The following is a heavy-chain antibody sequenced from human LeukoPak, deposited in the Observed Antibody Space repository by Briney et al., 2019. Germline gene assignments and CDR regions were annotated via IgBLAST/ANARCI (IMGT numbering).Heavy chain of an antibody. V-gene: IGHV4-30-2*01. D-gene: IGHD4-17*01. CDR2: IYHSGST. Sequence: PSETLSLTCAVSGGSISSGGYSWSWIRQPPGKGLEWIGYIYHSGSTYYNPSLKSRATISVDRSKNQFSLKLSSVTAADTAVYYCARSLHYEGHWYFDLWGRGTLVTVSS. CDR3: ARSLHYEGHWYFDL. CDR1: GGSISSGGYS. J-gene: IGHJ2*01.